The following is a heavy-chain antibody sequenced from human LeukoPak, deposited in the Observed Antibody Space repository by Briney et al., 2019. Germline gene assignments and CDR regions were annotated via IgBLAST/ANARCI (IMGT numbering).Heavy chain of an antibody. CDR1: GFTFDDYA. CDR2: ISWNSGSI. J-gene: IGHJ4*02. CDR3: AKAGRRWLQSPFDY. V-gene: IGHV3-9*03. Sequence: GGSLRLSCAASGFTFDDYAMHWVRQAPGKGLEWVSGISWNSGSIGYADSVKGRFTISRDNAKNSLYLQMNSLRAEDMALYYCAKAGRRWLQSPFDYWGQGTLVTVSS. D-gene: IGHD5-24*01.